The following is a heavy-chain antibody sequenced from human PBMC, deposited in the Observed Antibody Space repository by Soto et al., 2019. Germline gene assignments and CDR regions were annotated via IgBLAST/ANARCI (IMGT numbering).Heavy chain of an antibody. J-gene: IGHJ6*03. CDR3: AREMDYDILTGYYMDV. CDR2: IKQEGSVK. D-gene: IGHD3-9*01. CDR1: GFTFSSYW. V-gene: IGHV3-7*01. Sequence: GGSLRLSCAASGFTFSSYWMSWVRQAPGKGLEWVANIKQEGSVKEYVNSVKGRFTISRDNAKNSLYLQMNSLRDEDTVVYYCAREMDYDILTGYYMDVWGKGTTVTVSS.